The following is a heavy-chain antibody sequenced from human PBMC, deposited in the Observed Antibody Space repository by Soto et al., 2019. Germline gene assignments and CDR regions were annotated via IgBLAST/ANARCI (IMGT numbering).Heavy chain of an antibody. Sequence: PSETLSLTCTVSGGSISSYYWSWIRQPPGKGLEWIGYIYYSGSTNYNPSLKSRVTISVDTSKNQFSLKLSSVTAADTAVYYCARLYCSGGSCYSPPVFPYYYYMDVWGKGTKVTVSS. J-gene: IGHJ6*03. CDR3: ARLYCSGGSCYSPPVFPYYYYMDV. D-gene: IGHD2-15*01. V-gene: IGHV4-59*08. CDR1: GGSISSYY. CDR2: IYYSGST.